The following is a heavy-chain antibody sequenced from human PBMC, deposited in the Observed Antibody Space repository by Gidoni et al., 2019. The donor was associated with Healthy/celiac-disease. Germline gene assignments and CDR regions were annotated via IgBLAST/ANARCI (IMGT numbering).Heavy chain of an antibody. V-gene: IGHV4-31*03. J-gene: IGHJ4*02. D-gene: IGHD4-17*01. CDR3: AREGTEYGRIDY. CDR1: GGSISSGGYY. Sequence: QVQLQESGPGLVKPSQTLSLTCTVSGGSISSGGYYWSWIRQHPGKGLEWIGYIYSSGSTYYNPSLKSRVTISVDTSKNQFSLKLSSVTAADTAVYYCAREGTEYGRIDYWGQGTLVTVSS. CDR2: IYSSGST.